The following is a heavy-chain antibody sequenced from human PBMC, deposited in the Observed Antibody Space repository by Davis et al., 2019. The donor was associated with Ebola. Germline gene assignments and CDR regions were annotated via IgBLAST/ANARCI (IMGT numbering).Heavy chain of an antibody. CDR2: ISSSGST. V-gene: IGHV3-48*02. CDR1: GFTLSSYT. D-gene: IGHD3-10*01. Sequence: GESLKISCAASGFTLSSYTMNCVRQAPGKGLEFVSYISSSGSTYYTESVKGRFTISRDIAKKSLYLQMNRLREEDTAVYYCARDGNWSWRGGYWGQGTLVTVSS. CDR3: ARDGNWSWRGGY. J-gene: IGHJ1*01.